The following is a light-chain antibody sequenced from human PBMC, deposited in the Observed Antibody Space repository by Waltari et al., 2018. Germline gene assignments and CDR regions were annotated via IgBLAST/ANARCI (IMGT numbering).Light chain of an antibody. V-gene: IGKV3-20*01. J-gene: IGKJ1*01. CDR3: QQSYSTLTWT. CDR2: VSS. CDR1: QSVSSSY. Sequence: EIVLTQSPGTLSLSPGERATLSCRASQSVSSSYLAWYQQKPGQAPRLLIYVSSSRATGIPDRFSGSGSGTDFTLTISRLEPEDFAVYYCQQSYSTLTWTFGQGTKVEIK.